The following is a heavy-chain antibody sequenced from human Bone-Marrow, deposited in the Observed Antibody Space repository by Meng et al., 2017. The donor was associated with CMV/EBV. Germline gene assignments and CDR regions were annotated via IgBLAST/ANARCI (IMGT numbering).Heavy chain of an antibody. D-gene: IGHD3-3*01. Sequence: LSVTCSASGFTFSSYWMSWVRQAPGKGLEWVANIKQDGSEKYYVDSVKGRFTISRDNAKNSLYLQINSLRDEDTAVYYCAKYYDFWSCYSDYFDYWGQGTLVTVSS. CDR2: IKQDGSEK. CDR3: AKYYDFWSCYSDYFDY. J-gene: IGHJ4*02. CDR1: GFTFSSYW. V-gene: IGHV3-7*01.